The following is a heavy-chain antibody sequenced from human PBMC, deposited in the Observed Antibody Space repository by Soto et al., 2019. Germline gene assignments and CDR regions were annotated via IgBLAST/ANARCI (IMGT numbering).Heavy chain of an antibody. CDR2: INPSGGST. V-gene: IGHV1-46*01. D-gene: IGHD3-22*01. CDR1: GYTFTRYH. J-gene: IGHJ4*02. CDR3: ARDVIGRDNYETIGYYFDH. Sequence: ASLKLSCKASGYTFTRYHMHLGRQAPGQRLERMGIINPSGGSTSYPQRLQGRVTMTRDASTSPGYMELRSLTSEDTAVYYCARDVIGRDNYETIGYYFDHWGQGTLVTVSS.